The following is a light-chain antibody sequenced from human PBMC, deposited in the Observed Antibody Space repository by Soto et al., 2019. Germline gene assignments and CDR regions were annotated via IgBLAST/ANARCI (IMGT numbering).Light chain of an antibody. CDR1: QSVSTN. CDR2: GAS. J-gene: IGKJ2*01. CDR3: QQYNNWYT. V-gene: IGKV3-15*01. Sequence: EIVMTQSPATLPVSPGERATLSCRASQSVSTNLAWYQQKPGQAPRLLMYGASTRATGIPARFSGSGSGTEFTLTISSLQSEDFAVYYCQQYNNWYTFGQGTKLEIK.